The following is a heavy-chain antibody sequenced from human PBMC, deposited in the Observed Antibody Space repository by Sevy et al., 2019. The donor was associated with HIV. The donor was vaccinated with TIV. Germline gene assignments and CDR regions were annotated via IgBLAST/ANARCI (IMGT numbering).Heavy chain of an antibody. CDR1: GLNFDDYG. CDR3: ARERSCGGDCYYFDY. D-gene: IGHD2-21*02. V-gene: IGHV3-20*04. J-gene: IGHJ4*02. Sequence: GGSLRLSCAASGLNFDDYGMSWVRQAPGKGLEWVSAINWNGVGTSYADSVKGRFTISRDNAKNSLYVQMNSLRAEDTALYYCARERSCGGDCYYFDYWGLGTLVTVSS. CDR2: INWNGVGT.